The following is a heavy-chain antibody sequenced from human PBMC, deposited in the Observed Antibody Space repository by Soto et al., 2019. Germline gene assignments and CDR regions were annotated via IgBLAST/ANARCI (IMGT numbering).Heavy chain of an antibody. CDR3: ARSVAVADTIDY. Sequence: ASVKVSCKASGYTFTSYYMHWVRQAPGQGLEWMGIINPSGGRTTYAQQFQGRVTMTMDTSTSTVYMELNSLTSGDTAIYFCARSVAVADTIDYWGQGTLVTVSS. V-gene: IGHV1-46*03. CDR1: GYTFTSYY. J-gene: IGHJ4*02. CDR2: INPSGGRT. D-gene: IGHD6-19*01.